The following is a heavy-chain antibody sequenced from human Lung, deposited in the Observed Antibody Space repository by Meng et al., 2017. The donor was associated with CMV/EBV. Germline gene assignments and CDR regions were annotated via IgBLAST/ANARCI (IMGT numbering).Heavy chain of an antibody. V-gene: IGHV3-48*03. CDR1: GFTFSSYE. J-gene: IGHJ6*02. Sequence: SCAASGFTFSSYEMNWVRQAPGKGLEWVSYISSSGSTIYYADSVKGRFTISRDNAKNSLYLQMNSLRAEDTAVYYCARDQSDGCLEWSTLGGYYGMDVWXQGTXVTVSS. CDR2: ISSSGSTI. CDR3: ARDQSDGCLEWSTLGGYYGMDV. D-gene: IGHD3-3*01.